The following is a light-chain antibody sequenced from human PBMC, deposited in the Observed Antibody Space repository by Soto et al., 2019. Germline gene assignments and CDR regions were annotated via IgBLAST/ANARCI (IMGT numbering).Light chain of an antibody. Sequence: QSVLTQPPSVSGAPGQRLTISCTGSSSNIGADYDVNWYQHLPGTAPKVLVYENNRRPSGVPDRFSGSKSGTSASLAISGLQSEDEADYFCATWDTILNGFVFGTGTKVTVL. CDR2: ENN. CDR3: ATWDTILNGFV. CDR1: SSNIGADYD. V-gene: IGLV1-40*01. J-gene: IGLJ1*01.